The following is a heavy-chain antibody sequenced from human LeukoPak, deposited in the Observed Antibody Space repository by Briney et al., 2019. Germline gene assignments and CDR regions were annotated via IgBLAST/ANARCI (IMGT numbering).Heavy chain of an antibody. Sequence: GGSLTLSCAASGFTFSSYEMNWVRQAPGKGLEWVSYISSSGSTIYYADSVKGRFTISRDNAKNSLYLQMNSLRAEDTAVYYCARAPMTYYFDYWGQGTLVTVSS. J-gene: IGHJ4*02. CDR1: GFTFSSYE. V-gene: IGHV3-48*03. CDR3: ARAPMTYYFDY. D-gene: IGHD3-22*01. CDR2: ISSSGSTI.